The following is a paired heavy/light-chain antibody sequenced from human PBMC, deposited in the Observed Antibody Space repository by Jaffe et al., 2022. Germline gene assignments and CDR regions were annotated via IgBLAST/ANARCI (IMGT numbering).Light chain of an antibody. CDR2: DAS. Sequence: AIQLTQSPSSLSASVGDRVTITCRASQGISSALAWYQQKPGKAPKLLIYDASSLESGVPSRFSGSGSGTDFTLTISSLQPEDFATYYCQQFNSYVRVTFGQGTRLEIK. V-gene: IGKV1-13*02. CDR3: QQFNSYVRVT. CDR1: QGISSA. J-gene: IGKJ5*01.
Heavy chain of an antibody. CDR1: GFTVSSNY. CDR2: IYSGGST. CDR3: ARERLGYSSGWDRYWYFDL. D-gene: IGHD6-19*01. V-gene: IGHV3-53*02. Sequence: EVQLVETGGGLIQPGGSLRLSCAASGFTVSSNYMSWVRQAPGKGLEWVSVIYSGGSTYYADSVKGRFTISRDNSKNTLYLQMNSLRAEDTAVYYCARERLGYSSGWDRYWYFDLWGRGTLVTVSS. J-gene: IGHJ2*01.